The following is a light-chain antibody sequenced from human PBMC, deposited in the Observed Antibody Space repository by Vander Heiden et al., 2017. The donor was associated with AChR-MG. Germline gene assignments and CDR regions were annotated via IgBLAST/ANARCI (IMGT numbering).Light chain of an antibody. V-gene: IGKV3-15*01. CDR1: QSVSSN. Sequence: IVMTQSPATLSVSPGERATLSCRASQSVSSNLAWYQQKPGQAPRLLIYGASTRATGIPARFSGSGSGTEFTLTISSLQSEDFAVYYCQQYNNFVTFGQGTKVEIK. CDR2: GAS. CDR3: QQYNNFVT. J-gene: IGKJ1*01.